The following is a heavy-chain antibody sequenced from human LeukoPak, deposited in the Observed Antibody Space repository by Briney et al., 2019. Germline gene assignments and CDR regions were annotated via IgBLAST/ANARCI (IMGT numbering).Heavy chain of an antibody. Sequence: PGGSLRLSCAASGFTFSSYAMSWVRQAPGKGLEWVSAISGSGGSTYYADSVKGRFTISRDNSKNTLYLQMNSLRAEDTAVYYCAKDPGYDYGDFIYGMDVWGQGTTVTVS. J-gene: IGHJ6*02. CDR2: ISGSGGST. CDR3: AKDPGYDYGDFIYGMDV. CDR1: GFTFSSYA. D-gene: IGHD4-17*01. V-gene: IGHV3-23*01.